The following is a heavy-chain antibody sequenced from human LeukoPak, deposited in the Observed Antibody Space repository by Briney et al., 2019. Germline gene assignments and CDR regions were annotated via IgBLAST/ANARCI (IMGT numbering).Heavy chain of an antibody. Sequence: SETLSLTCNVSGDSIDTYYWSWIRQPAGKGLEWMGRIYSGGHAKYNPSLKSRVTMSVDRSQNHFSLHLTSVTAADTAIYYCAKDEIYYYDNDDQNPEAFDVWGQGLIVTVS. V-gene: IGHV4-4*07. D-gene: IGHD3-22*01. CDR2: IYSGGHA. J-gene: IGHJ3*01. CDR3: AKDEIYYYDNDDQNPEAFDV. CDR1: GDSIDTYY.